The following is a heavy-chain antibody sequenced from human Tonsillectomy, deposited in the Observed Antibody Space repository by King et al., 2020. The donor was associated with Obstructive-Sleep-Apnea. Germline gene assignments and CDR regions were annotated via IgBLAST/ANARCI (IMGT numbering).Heavy chain of an antibody. CDR2: IYPGDSDT. V-gene: IGHV5-51*01. J-gene: IGHJ4*02. D-gene: IGHD2-2*01. CDR3: ARQEGYCSSTSCYVYFDY. CDR1: GYSFTSYW. Sequence: EVPLVQSGAEVKTPGESLKISCKGSGYSFTSYWIGWVRQMPGKGLEWMGIIYPGDSDTRYSPSFQGQVTISADKSISTAYLQWSSLKASDTAMYYCARQEGYCSSTSCYVYFDYWGQGTLVTVSS.